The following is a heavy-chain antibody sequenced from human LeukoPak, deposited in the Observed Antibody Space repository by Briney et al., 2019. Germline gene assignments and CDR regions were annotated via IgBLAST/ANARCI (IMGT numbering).Heavy chain of an antibody. D-gene: IGHD1-26*01. CDR2: ISAYNGNT. CDR1: GYTFTSYG. V-gene: IGHV1-18*01. J-gene: IGHJ4*02. CDR3: ARDLLEVEASHPGY. Sequence: ASVKVSCKASGYTFTSYGISWVRQAPGQGLEWMGWISAYNGNTNYAQKLQGRVTMTTDTSTSTAYMELRSLRSDDTAVYYCARDLLEVEASHPGYWGQGTLVTVSS.